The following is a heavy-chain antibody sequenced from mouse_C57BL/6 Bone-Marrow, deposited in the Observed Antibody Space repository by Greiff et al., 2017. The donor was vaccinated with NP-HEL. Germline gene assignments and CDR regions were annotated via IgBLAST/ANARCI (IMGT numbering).Heavy chain of an antibody. CDR2: IYPGDGDT. Sequence: LQESGPELVKPGASVKISCKASGYAFSSSWMNWVKQRPGKGLEWIGRIYPGDGDTNYNGKFKGKATLTADKSSSTAYMQLSSLTSEDSAVYFCADSSGPYWGQGTLVTVSA. D-gene: IGHD3-2*02. CDR1: GYAFSSSW. V-gene: IGHV1-82*01. CDR3: ADSSGPY. J-gene: IGHJ3*01.